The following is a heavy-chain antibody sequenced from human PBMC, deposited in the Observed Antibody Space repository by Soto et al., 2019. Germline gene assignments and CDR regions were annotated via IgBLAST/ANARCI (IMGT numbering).Heavy chain of an antibody. CDR1: GGTFSSYA. CDR2: IIPIFGTA. Sequence: QVQLVQSGAEVKKPGSSVKFSCKASGGTFSSYAISWVRQAPGQGLEWMGGIIPIFGTANYAQKFQGRVTITADKSTSTAYMELSSLRSEDTAVYYCAREERIVVVPAARLGWFDPWGQGTLVTVSS. J-gene: IGHJ5*02. CDR3: AREERIVVVPAARLGWFDP. V-gene: IGHV1-69*06. D-gene: IGHD2-2*01.